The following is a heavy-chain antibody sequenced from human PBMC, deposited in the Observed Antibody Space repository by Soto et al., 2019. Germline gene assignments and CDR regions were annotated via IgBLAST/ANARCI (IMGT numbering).Heavy chain of an antibody. V-gene: IGHV3-30*18. CDR1: GFTFSSYG. J-gene: IGHJ6*02. CDR2: ISYDGSNK. CDR3: AKDLRGTMVRGVRGEPDAYYYYGMDV. D-gene: IGHD3-10*01. Sequence: QVQLVESGGGVVQPGRSLRLSCAASGFTFSSYGMHWVRQAPGKGLEWVAVISYDGSNKYYADSVKGRFTISRDNSKNTLYLQMNSLRAEDTAVYYCAKDLRGTMVRGVRGEPDAYYYYGMDVWGQGTTVTVSS.